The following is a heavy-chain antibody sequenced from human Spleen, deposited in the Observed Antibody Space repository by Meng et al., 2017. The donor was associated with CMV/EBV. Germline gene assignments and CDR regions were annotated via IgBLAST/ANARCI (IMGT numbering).Heavy chain of an antibody. V-gene: IGHV3-11*01. D-gene: IGHD6-6*01. Sequence: CAASGFTLSDYHLSWIRQAPGKGLEWVSNIRDSGTAVYYADSVKGRFTISRDDAKKSVYLQMNSLRAEDTAVYYCARDRPLYFFDYWGQGTLVTVSS. CDR3: ARDRPLYFFDY. J-gene: IGHJ4*02. CDR1: GFTLSDYH. CDR2: IRDSGTAV.